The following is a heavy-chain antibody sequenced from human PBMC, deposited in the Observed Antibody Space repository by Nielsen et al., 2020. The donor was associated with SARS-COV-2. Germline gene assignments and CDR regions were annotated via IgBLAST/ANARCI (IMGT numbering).Heavy chain of an antibody. Sequence: GGSLRLSCAASGFTFDDYAMHWVRQAPGKGLEWVSGISWNSGSIGYADSVKGRFTISRDNAKNSLYLQMNSLRAEDTALYHCASSSWPYYYYMDVWGKGTTVTVSS. CDR1: GFTFDDYA. J-gene: IGHJ6*03. CDR2: ISWNSGSI. D-gene: IGHD6-13*01. V-gene: IGHV3-9*01. CDR3: ASSSWPYYYYMDV.